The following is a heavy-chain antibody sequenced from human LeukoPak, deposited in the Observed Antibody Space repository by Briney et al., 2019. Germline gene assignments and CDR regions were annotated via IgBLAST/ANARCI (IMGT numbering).Heavy chain of an antibody. V-gene: IGHV1-69*13. J-gene: IGHJ6*03. D-gene: IGHD4-17*01. CDR3: ARSARVPRYYYMDV. CDR2: IIPIFGTA. CDR1: GYTFTSYA. Sequence: SVKVSCKASGYTFTSYAISWVRQAPGQGLEWMGGIIPIFGTANYAQKFQGRVTITADESTSTAYMELSSLRSGDTAVYYCARSARVPRYYYMDVWGKGTTVTVSS.